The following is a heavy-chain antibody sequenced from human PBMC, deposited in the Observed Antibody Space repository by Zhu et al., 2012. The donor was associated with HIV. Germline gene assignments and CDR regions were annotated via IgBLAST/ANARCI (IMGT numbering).Heavy chain of an antibody. CDR3: ARVSEGVTTRNYYFDY. Sequence: QVQLQESGPGLVKPSETLSLTCSVSGGSISGYYWSWIRQPAGRGLVWIGRIYPSGSTKYNPSLKSRVTMSVDTSKNQFSLNLTSVTAADTAVYYCARVSEGVTTRNYYFDYWGQGNLVTVSS. CDR1: GGSISGYY. V-gene: IGHV4-4*07. D-gene: IGHD1-7*01. J-gene: IGHJ4*02. CDR2: IYPSGST.